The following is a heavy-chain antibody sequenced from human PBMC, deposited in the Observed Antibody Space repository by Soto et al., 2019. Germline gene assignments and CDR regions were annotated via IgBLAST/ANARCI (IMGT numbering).Heavy chain of an antibody. CDR1: KYTFISYH. CDR2: INPSGAYT. CDR3: ARDISLSMVRGVISH. J-gene: IGHJ4*02. D-gene: IGHD3-10*01. V-gene: IGHV1-46*01. Sequence: ASVKVSCKASKYTFISYHIHWVRQAPGQGLEWLGIINPSGAYTSYAQKFQGRVTMTRDTSTSTVYMELSSLRFEDTAMYYCARDISLSMVRGVISHWGQGTLVTVSS.